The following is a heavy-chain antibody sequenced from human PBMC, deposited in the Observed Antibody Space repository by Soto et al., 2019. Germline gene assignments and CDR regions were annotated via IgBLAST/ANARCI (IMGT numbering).Heavy chain of an antibody. J-gene: IGHJ6*02. CDR2: ISYDGSNK. D-gene: IGHD3-16*01. CDR1: GFTFSSYA. Sequence: GGSLRLSCAASGFTFSSYAMHWVRQAPGKGLEWVAVISYDGSNKYYADSVKGRFTISRDNSKNTLYLQMNSLRAEDTAVYYCARDRFVVPYYYYGMDVWGQGTTVTVSS. V-gene: IGHV3-30-3*01. CDR3: ARDRFVVPYYYYGMDV.